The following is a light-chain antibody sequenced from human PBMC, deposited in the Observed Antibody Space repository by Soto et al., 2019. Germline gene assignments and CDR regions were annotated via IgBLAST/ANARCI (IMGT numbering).Light chain of an antibody. V-gene: IGLV3-21*02. J-gene: IGLJ7*01. Sequence: SYELTQPPSVSVAPGQTAGVTCGGNNIGSKRVHWYQQKPGQAPVLVVYDDSDRPSGIPERFSGSNSGHTATLTINRVEAGDEADYYCQVWDSSTDHAVFGGGTKVTVL. CDR1: NIGSKR. CDR3: QVWDSSTDHAV. CDR2: DDS.